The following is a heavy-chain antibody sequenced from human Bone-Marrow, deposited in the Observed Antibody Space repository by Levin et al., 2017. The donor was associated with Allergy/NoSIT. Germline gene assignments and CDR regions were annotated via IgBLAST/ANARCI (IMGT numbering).Heavy chain of an antibody. J-gene: IGHJ4*02. CDR1: GFTFDTFT. CDR2: ISGSGGRT. CDR3: AKNLGADEGDDILTGLFDY. V-gene: IGHV3-23*01. Sequence: GESLKISCGASGFTFDTFTMSWVRQGPGRGLEWLTDISGSGGRTYYADSVKGRFSISRDNSKNIVYLQMNSLRGEDTAVYYCAKNLGADEGDDILTGLFDYWGQGTLVTVSS. D-gene: IGHD3-9*01.